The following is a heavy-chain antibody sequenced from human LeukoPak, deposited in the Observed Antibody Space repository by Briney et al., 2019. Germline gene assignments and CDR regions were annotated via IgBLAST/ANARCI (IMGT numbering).Heavy chain of an antibody. J-gene: IGHJ4*02. CDR2: MNPNSGNA. CDR1: GYTFTTSG. Sequence: ASVKVSCKASGYTFTTSGINWVRQAPGQGLEWMGWMNPNSGNAGYTQKFQGRVTMTRNTSISTAYMELSSLRSEDTAVYYCARVQWLAPQYYFDYWGQGTLVTVSS. D-gene: IGHD6-19*01. V-gene: IGHV1-8*02. CDR3: ARVQWLAPQYYFDY.